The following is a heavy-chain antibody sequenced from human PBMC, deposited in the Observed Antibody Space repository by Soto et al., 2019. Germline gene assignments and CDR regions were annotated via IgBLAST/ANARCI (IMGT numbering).Heavy chain of an antibody. V-gene: IGHV3-23*01. J-gene: IGHJ6*02. CDR2: IGGSGGNT. Sequence: PGGSLRLSCAASGFTFSSYAISCVRQAPGKGLEWVSGIGGSGGNTYYADSVKGRFTISRDNSKNTLFLQMNSLRAEDTAEYYCARVVRYFDTPYGMDVWGQGTTVTVS. CDR3: ARVVRYFDTPYGMDV. D-gene: IGHD3-9*01. CDR1: GFTFSSYA.